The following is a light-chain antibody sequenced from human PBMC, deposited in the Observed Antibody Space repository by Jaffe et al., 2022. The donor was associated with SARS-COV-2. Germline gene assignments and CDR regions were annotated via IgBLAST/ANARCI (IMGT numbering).Light chain of an antibody. CDR1: SSDVGSYNL. V-gene: IGLV2-23*01. Sequence: QSALTQPASVSGSPGQSITISCTGSSSDVGSYNLVSWYQQNPGKAPKVMIYEGSKRPSGVSNRFSGSKSGNTASLTISGLQAEDEADYYCCSYAGSSWVFGGGTKLTVL. CDR2: EGS. J-gene: IGLJ3*02. CDR3: CSYAGSSWV.